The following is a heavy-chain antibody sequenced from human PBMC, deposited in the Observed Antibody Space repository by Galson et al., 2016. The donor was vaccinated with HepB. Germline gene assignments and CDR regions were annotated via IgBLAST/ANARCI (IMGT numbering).Heavy chain of an antibody. D-gene: IGHD5-24*01. Sequence: SLTLSCAASGFTFSRDAMYWVRQAPGMGLEWVSTISSSSGGRTYYADSVKGRFTISRDNSKNTLYSQMNSLRVEDTAVYYCSTNRYAYNWLWGQGTLVTVSS. CDR2: ISSSSGGRT. J-gene: IGHJ4*02. CDR1: GFTFSRDA. V-gene: IGHV3-23*01. CDR3: STNRYAYNWL.